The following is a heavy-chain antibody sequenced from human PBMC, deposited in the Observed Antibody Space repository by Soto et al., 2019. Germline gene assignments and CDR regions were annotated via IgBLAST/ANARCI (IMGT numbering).Heavy chain of an antibody. V-gene: IGHV3-74*01. CDR3: TTVATNSYNWLDP. D-gene: IGHD5-12*01. CDR2: INSDGTRT. J-gene: IGHJ5*02. Sequence: EVQLVESGGTLVQPGGSLRLSCAASGFTFNTYWMHWVRQAPGKGLVWVSRINSDGTRTTYADSVKDRFTISRDNAKNTVYLQMHSLRAEDTAVHYCTTVATNSYNWLDPWGQGTLVTVSS. CDR1: GFTFNTYW.